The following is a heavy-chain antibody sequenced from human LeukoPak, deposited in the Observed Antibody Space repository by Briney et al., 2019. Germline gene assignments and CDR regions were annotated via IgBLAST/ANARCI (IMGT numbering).Heavy chain of an antibody. Sequence: GGSLRLFCEACGFTFSSYDVHGLPQVTGKGVEGVSYIGTKEYTNYPDSVRGRFTTSRENPRHSLYLQINYLRAEDTAVYYCVRAPVGECRSGGCFSSHLDVWGQGTTVIVSS. CDR3: VRAPVGECRSGGCFSSHLDV. CDR2: IGTKEYT. D-gene: IGHD2-15*01. J-gene: IGHJ6*02. V-gene: IGHV3-13*01. CDR1: GFTFSSYD.